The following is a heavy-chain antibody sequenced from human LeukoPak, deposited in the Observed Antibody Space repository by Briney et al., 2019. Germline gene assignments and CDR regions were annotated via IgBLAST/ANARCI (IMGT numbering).Heavy chain of an antibody. Sequence: SVKVSCKASGYTFTSYGISWVRQAPGQGLEWMGGIIPIFGTANYAQKFQGRVTITADESTSTAYMELSSMRSEDTAVYYCASTMAPTNGAFDIWGQGTMVTVSS. CDR3: ASTMAPTNGAFDI. CDR2: IIPIFGTA. CDR1: GYTFTSYG. D-gene: IGHD5-24*01. V-gene: IGHV1-69*13. J-gene: IGHJ3*02.